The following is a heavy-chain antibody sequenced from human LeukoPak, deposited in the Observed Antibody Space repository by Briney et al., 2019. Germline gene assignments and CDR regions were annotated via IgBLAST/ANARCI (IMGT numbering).Heavy chain of an antibody. D-gene: IGHD6-6*01. Sequence: SETLSLTCTVSGGSIGSYYWSWIRQPPGKGLEWIGYIYYSGSTNYNPSLKSRVTISVDTSKNQFSLKLSSVTAADTAVYYCARDRLRYSSSPDAFDIWGQGTMVTVSS. CDR3: ARDRLRYSSSPDAFDI. CDR1: GGSIGSYY. V-gene: IGHV4-59*01. J-gene: IGHJ3*02. CDR2: IYYSGST.